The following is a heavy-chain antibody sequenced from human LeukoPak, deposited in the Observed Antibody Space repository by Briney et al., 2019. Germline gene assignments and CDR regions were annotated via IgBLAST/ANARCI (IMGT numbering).Heavy chain of an antibody. CDR1: GGSISSSSYH. Sequence: SETLSLTCTVSGGSISSSSYHWGWIRQPPGKGLEWIGTIYSSGRSYYNPSLKSRLTISVDTSRNQFSLKLSSVTASDTAVYYCATRYGSGTYPRYYFDSWGQGTLVTVSS. J-gene: IGHJ4*02. CDR2: IYSSGRS. CDR3: ATRYGSGTYPRYYFDS. D-gene: IGHD3-10*01. V-gene: IGHV4-39*01.